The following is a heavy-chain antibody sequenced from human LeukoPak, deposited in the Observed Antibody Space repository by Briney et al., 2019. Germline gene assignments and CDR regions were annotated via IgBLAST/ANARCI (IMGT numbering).Heavy chain of an antibody. Sequence: PGGSLRLSCAASGFTFRSYGMHWVRQAPGKGLEWVAFIRYDGSNKYYADSVKGRFTISRDNSKNTLYLQMNSLRAEDTAVYYCAKLTDVGSGSDRDRGFDYWGQGTLVTVSS. D-gene: IGHD3-10*01. V-gene: IGHV3-30*02. CDR3: AKLTDVGSGSDRDRGFDY. CDR2: IRYDGSNK. CDR1: GFTFRSYG. J-gene: IGHJ4*02.